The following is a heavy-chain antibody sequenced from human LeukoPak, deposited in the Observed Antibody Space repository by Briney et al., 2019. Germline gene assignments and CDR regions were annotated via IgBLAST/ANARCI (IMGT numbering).Heavy chain of an antibody. CDR3: ATVVATAINY. Sequence: SETLSLTCAVYGGSFSGYYWSWIRQPPGKGLEWIGEINHSGSTNYNPSLKSRVTISVDTSKNQFSLKLSSVTAADTAVYYCATVVATAINYWGQGTLVTVSS. D-gene: IGHD2-21*02. J-gene: IGHJ4*02. CDR1: GGSFSGYY. CDR2: INHSGST. V-gene: IGHV4-34*01.